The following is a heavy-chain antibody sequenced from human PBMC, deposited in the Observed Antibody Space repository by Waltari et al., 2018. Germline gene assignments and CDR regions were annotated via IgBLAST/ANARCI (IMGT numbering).Heavy chain of an antibody. D-gene: IGHD2-2*02. J-gene: IGHJ5*02. Sequence: QVQLQESGPGLVKPSQTLSLTCTVSGGSISSGGYYWSWIRQHPGKGLEWIGYIYYSGSTDYNPSLKSLVTISVDTSKNQFSLKLSSVTAADTAVYYCARAGYCSSTSCYTGKGQGYWFDPWGQGTLVTVSS. CDR2: IYYSGST. CDR3: ARAGYCSSTSCYTGKGQGYWFDP. CDR1: GGSISSGGYY. V-gene: IGHV4-31*01.